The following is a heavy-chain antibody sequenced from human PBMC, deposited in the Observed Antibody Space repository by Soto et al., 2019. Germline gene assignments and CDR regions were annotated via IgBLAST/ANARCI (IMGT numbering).Heavy chain of an antibody. Sequence: QVTLKESGPVLVKPTETLTLTCTVSGVSRITGKMGVSWIRQPPGKALEWLAHILSNDEKSYSTYLKTRLTISTDTSKTQVVLTMTNMGPVDTATYYCSRTLEMRNGMDVWGQGTTVTVSS. J-gene: IGHJ6*02. CDR2: ILSNDEK. CDR1: GVSRITGKMG. V-gene: IGHV2-26*01. CDR3: SRTLEMRNGMDV.